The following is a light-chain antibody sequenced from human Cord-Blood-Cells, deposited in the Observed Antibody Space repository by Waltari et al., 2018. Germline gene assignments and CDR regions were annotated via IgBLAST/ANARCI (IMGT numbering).Light chain of an antibody. J-gene: IGKJ3*01. V-gene: IGKV1-39*01. CDR1: QSISSY. CDR3: QQSYSTPPIT. CDR2: AAS. Sequence: DIQMTQSPSSLSASVGDRVTITCRASQSISSYLNWYQQKPGKAPKLLSYAASSVQSVFPSRFSGSGSGTDFTLTISSLQPEDFATYYCQQSYSTPPITFGPGTKVDIK.